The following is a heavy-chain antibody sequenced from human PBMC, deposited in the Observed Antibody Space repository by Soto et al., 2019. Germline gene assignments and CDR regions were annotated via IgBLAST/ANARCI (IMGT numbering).Heavy chain of an antibody. Sequence: SETLSLTCTVSGGSISGHYWGWIRQPPGKAPEWIGQIFYSGGTNYNPSLEGRVTMSVDTSKNQFSLKLSSMTAADTAIYYCARDGGNFDPWGQGTLVTVSS. CDR1: GGSISGHY. CDR2: IFYSGGT. CDR3: ARDGGNFDP. V-gene: IGHV4-59*11. J-gene: IGHJ5*02.